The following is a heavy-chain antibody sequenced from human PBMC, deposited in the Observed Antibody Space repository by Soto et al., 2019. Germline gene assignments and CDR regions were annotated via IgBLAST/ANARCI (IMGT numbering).Heavy chain of an antibody. CDR2: IFSDDDK. CDR3: TRMPGKWFSEYYYIGMVV. V-gene: IGHV2-26*01. CDR1: GFSLNIPRLG. Sequence: QVTLKESGPVLRKPTETLTLTCTVSGFSLNIPRLGVSWVRQPPGKALEWLAHIFSDDDKSYSTSLQSRLTISQDTTKSQVVLSMTTMEPADTATYYCTRMPGKWFSEYYYIGMVVWGQGATVTVSS. J-gene: IGHJ6*02. D-gene: IGHD2-8*01.